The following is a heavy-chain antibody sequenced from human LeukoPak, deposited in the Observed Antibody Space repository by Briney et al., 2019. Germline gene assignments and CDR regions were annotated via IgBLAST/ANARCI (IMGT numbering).Heavy chain of an antibody. CDR1: GFPFSNYG. Sequence: GGSLRLSCVASGFPFSNYGMHWVRQAPGQGLEWVSSISDDGSKKYYADSVKGRFTIFRDNSKNTLSLQLNSLRGDDTGMYFCAKVGSSSNYYYGLDVWGQGTTVTVSS. CDR3: AKVGSSSNYYYGLDV. CDR2: ISDDGSKK. D-gene: IGHD6-6*01. V-gene: IGHV3-30*02. J-gene: IGHJ6*02.